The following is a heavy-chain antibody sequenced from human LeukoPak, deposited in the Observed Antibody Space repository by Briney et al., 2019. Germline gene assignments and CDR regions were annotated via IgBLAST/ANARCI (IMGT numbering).Heavy chain of an antibody. CDR2: ISAYNGST. CDR1: GYTFTSYD. CDR3: ASANVYYCYSSNYYLYFDY. J-gene: IGHJ4*02. Sequence: GASAKVSCKASGYTFTSYDISWVRQAPGQGLEWMGWISAYNGSTNYAQKLQGRVTMTPDTSTSTAYIELRSLRSDDTAVYYCASANVYYCYSSNYYLYFDYWGQGTLVTVSS. V-gene: IGHV1-18*01. D-gene: IGHD3-22*01.